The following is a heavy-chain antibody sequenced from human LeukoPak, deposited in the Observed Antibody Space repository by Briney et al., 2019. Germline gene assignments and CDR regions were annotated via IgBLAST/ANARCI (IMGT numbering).Heavy chain of an antibody. CDR2: IKQDGREK. D-gene: IGHD3-10*01. Sequence: GGSLRLSCAASGFTFSSYWMSWVRQAPGKGLEWVANIKQDGREKYYVDSMKGRFTISRDNAKNSLYLQMNSRRAEDTAVYYCARDLYYGSGTPPYSFDYWGQGTLVTVSS. V-gene: IGHV3-7*01. CDR3: ARDLYYGSGTPPYSFDY. J-gene: IGHJ4*02. CDR1: GFTFSSYW.